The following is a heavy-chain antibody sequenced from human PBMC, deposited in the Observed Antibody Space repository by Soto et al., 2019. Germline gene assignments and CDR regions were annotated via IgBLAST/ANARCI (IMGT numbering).Heavy chain of an antibody. Sequence: ASVKVSCKASGYTFTGYYMHWVRQAPGQGLEWMGWINPNSGGTNYVQKFQGRVTMTRDTSISTAYMELSRLRSDDTAVYYCARGSVVVVADWFDPWGQGTLVTVSS. CDR3: ARGSVVVVADWFDP. V-gene: IGHV1-2*02. D-gene: IGHD2-15*01. CDR2: INPNSGGT. J-gene: IGHJ5*02. CDR1: GYTFTGYY.